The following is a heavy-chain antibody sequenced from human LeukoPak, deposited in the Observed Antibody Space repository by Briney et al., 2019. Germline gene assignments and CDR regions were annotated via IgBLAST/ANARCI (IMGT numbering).Heavy chain of an antibody. CDR3: ARGTGGWPAPLDY. J-gene: IGHJ4*02. CDR1: GFTFSSYS. Sequence: GGSLRLSCAASGFTFSSYSMNWVRQAPGKGLEWVSSISSSSSYIYYADSVKGRFTISRDNAKNTLYLQMNSLRAEDTAVYYCARGTGGWPAPLDYWGQGTLVTVSS. CDR2: ISSSSSYI. V-gene: IGHV3-21*01. D-gene: IGHD2-15*01.